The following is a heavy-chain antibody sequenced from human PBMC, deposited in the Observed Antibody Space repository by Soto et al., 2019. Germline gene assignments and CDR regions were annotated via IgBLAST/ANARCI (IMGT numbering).Heavy chain of an antibody. V-gene: IGHV4-30-4*01. D-gene: IGHD3-16*02. CDR1: GGSISSGDYY. J-gene: IGHJ4*02. CDR3: ARGHLGELSPFDY. CDR2: IYYSGST. Sequence: PSETLSLTCTVSGGSISSGDYYWSWIRQPPGKGLEWIGYIYYSGSTYYNPSLKSRVTISVDTSKNQFSLKLSSVTAADTAVYYCARGHLGELSPFDYWGQGTLVTVS.